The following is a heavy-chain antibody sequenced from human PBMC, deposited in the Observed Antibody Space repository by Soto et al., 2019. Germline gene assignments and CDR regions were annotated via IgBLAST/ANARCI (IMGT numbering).Heavy chain of an antibody. J-gene: IGHJ5*02. CDR2: IYPGDSDT. CDR3: ARVNKFSSPLKGRFAP. D-gene: IGHD3-3*01. CDR1: GYSFSNYW. V-gene: IGHV5-51*01. Sequence: PGESLKISCKGSGYSFSNYWIGWVRQMPGRGLEWMGIIYPGDSDTRYSPSFQGQVTISADKSISTAYLRWSSLKASDTAIYYCARVNKFSSPLKGRFAPWGQGTLVTVSS.